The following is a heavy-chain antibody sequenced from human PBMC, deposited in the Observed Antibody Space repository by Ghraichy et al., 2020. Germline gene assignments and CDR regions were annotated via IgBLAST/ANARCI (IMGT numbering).Heavy chain of an antibody. J-gene: IGHJ3*02. D-gene: IGHD3-10*01. V-gene: IGHV3-21*01. CDR1: GFTFSSYS. Sequence: GSLNISCAASGFTFSSYSMNWVRQAPGKGLEWVSSISSSSSYIYYADSVKGRFTISRDNAKNSLYLQMNSLRAEDTAVYYCARDKGDYAFDIWGQGTMVTVSS. CDR3: ARDKGDYAFDI. CDR2: ISSSSSYI.